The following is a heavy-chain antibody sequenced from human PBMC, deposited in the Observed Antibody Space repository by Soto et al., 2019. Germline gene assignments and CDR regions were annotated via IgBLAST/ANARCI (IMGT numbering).Heavy chain of an antibody. V-gene: IGHV3-15*07. Sequence: PGGSLRLSCAASGFTFSNAWMNWVRQAPGKGLEWVGRIKSKTDGGTTDYAAPVKGRFTISRDDSKNTLYLQMNSLKTEDTAVYYCTTDSVLSHYGSGSTPHLYWGQGTLVTVSS. D-gene: IGHD3-10*01. CDR2: IKSKTDGGTT. CDR1: GFTFSNAW. CDR3: TTDSVLSHYGSGSTPHLY. J-gene: IGHJ4*02.